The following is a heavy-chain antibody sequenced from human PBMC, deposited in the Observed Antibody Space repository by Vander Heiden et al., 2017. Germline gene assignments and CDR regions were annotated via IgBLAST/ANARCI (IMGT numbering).Heavy chain of an antibody. Sequence: EVQLVESGGGLVQPGGSLRLSCAASGFTFSSYEMNWVPQAPGKGLEWVSYISSSGSTIYYADSVKGRFTISRDNAKNSLYLQMNSLRAEDTAVYYCARGLLWSSRGYFDYWGQGTLVTVSS. CDR2: ISSSGSTI. CDR1: GFTFSSYE. J-gene: IGHJ4*02. D-gene: IGHD5-18*01. CDR3: ARGLLWSSRGYFDY. V-gene: IGHV3-48*03.